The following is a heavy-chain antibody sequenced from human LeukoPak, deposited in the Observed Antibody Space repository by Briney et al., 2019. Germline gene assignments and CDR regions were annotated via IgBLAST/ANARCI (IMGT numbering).Heavy chain of an antibody. CDR1: GFTYSTYA. V-gene: IGHV3-30*04. CDR2: ISNDERNE. Sequence: GGSLRLSCAASGFTYSTYAMHWVRQAPGKGLEWVAVISNDERNEYYANSVKGRFTVSRDNSKNTLFLQMNSLRPEDTAVYFCARVSEGGTFSDYWGQGTLVTVSS. D-gene: IGHD1-26*01. J-gene: IGHJ4*02. CDR3: ARVSEGGTFSDY.